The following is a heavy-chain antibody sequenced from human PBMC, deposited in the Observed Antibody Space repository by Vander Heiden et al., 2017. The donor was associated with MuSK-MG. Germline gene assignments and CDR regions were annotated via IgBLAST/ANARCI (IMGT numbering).Heavy chain of an antibody. CDR3: ARGLPPVTTDAFDI. J-gene: IGHJ3*02. D-gene: IGHD4-17*01. CDR1: GFSFSSYG. Sequence: QVQLVESGGGVVQPGRSLRLSCAASGFSFSSYGMHWVRQAPGKGLEWVAVIWYDGSNKYYADSVKGRFTISRDNSKNTLYLQMNSMRAEDTAVYYCARGLPPVTTDAFDIWGQGTMVTVSS. V-gene: IGHV3-33*01. CDR2: IWYDGSNK.